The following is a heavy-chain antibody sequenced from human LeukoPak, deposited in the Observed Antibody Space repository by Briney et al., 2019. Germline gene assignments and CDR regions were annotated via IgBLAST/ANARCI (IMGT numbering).Heavy chain of an antibody. CDR1: GFTVSSNY. D-gene: IGHD2-15*01. CDR3: ARAERGSCSGGTCSYYDAFDI. J-gene: IGHJ3*02. V-gene: IGHV3-21*01. Sequence: GGSLRLSCAASGFTVSSNYMSWVRQAPGKGLEWVSSISSTGTYIFYADSVTGRFTISRDNAKNSLFLRMNSLRAEDTAVYYCARAERGSCSGGTCSYYDAFDIWGQGTVVTVSS. CDR2: ISSTGTYI.